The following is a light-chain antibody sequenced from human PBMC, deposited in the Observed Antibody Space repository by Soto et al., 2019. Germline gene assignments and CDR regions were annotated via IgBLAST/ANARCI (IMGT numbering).Light chain of an antibody. V-gene: IGKV3-15*01. Sequence: EIVMTQSPATLSVSPGERATLSCRASQSVSSNLAWYQQKPGQAPRLLIYGASTRATGIPARFSGSGSGTKFILTISSLQSEDFAVYYCQQYENWPPRYTFGQGTKLEIK. CDR3: QQYENWPPRYT. CDR1: QSVSSN. J-gene: IGKJ2*01. CDR2: GAS.